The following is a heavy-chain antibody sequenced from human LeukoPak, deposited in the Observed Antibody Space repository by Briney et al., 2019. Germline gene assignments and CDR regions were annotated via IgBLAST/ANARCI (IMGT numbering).Heavy chain of an antibody. CDR3: ARAINYGYPGGY. J-gene: IGHJ4*02. CDR2: IKQDGTEK. D-gene: IGHD4-17*01. CDR1: EFTFSSFW. V-gene: IGHV3-7*01. Sequence: GGSLRLSCVVSEFTFSSFWMSWVRQAPGKGLEWVANIKQDGTEKYYVDSVKGRFTVSRDNAKNSLYLQMNSLRAEDTAVYYCARAINYGYPGGYWGQGTLVTVSS.